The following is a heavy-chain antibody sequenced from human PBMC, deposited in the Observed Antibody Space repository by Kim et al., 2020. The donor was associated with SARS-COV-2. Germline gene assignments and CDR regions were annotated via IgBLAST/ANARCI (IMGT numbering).Heavy chain of an antibody. V-gene: IGHV3-7*01. CDR3: ARDSYYYDSSGYYGY. CDR1: GFTFSSYW. D-gene: IGHD3-22*01. CDR2: IKQDGSEK. J-gene: IGHJ4*02. Sequence: GGSLRLSCAASGFTFSSYWMSWVRQAPGKGLEWVANIKQDGSEKYYVDSVKGRFTISRDNAKNSLYLQMNSLRAEDTAVYYCARDSYYYDSSGYYGYWGQGTLVTVSS.